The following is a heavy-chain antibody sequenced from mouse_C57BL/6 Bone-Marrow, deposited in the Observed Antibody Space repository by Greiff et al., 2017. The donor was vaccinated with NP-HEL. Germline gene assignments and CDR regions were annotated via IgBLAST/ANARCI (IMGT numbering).Heavy chain of an antibody. D-gene: IGHD2-14*01. Sequence: EVQLVESEGGLVQPGSSMKLSCTASGFTFSDYYMAWVRQVPEKGLEWVANINYDGSSTYYLDSLKSRFIISRDNAKNILYLQMSSLKSEDTATYYCARVGFGWFAYWGQGTLVTVSA. V-gene: IGHV5-16*01. CDR2: INYDGSST. J-gene: IGHJ3*01. CDR1: GFTFSDYY. CDR3: ARVGFGWFAY.